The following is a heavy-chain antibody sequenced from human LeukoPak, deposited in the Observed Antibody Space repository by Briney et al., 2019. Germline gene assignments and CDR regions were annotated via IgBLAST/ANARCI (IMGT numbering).Heavy chain of an antibody. CDR2: ISYDGSNK. J-gene: IGHJ4*02. D-gene: IGHD6-19*01. CDR3: ARETSSGCIDY. V-gene: IGHV3-30-3*01. Sequence: PGGSLRLSCAASGFTFSSYAMHWVRQAPGKGLERVAVISYDGSNKYYADSVKGRFTISRDNSKNTLYLQMNSLRAEDTAVYYCARETSSGCIDYWGQGTLVTVSS. CDR1: GFTFSSYA.